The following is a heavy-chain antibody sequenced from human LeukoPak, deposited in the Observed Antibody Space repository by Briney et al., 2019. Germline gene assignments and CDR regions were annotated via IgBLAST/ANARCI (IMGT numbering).Heavy chain of an antibody. D-gene: IGHD1-26*01. J-gene: IGHJ4*02. CDR2: INHSGST. CDR3: ARDRDGGRFDY. V-gene: IGHV4-4*02. Sequence: SETLSLTCAVSGGSISSSNWWSWVRQPPGKGLEWIGEINHSGSTNYNPSLKSRATISVDTSKNQFSLKLSSVTAADTAVYYCARDRDGGRFDYWGQGTLVTVSS. CDR1: GGSISSSNW.